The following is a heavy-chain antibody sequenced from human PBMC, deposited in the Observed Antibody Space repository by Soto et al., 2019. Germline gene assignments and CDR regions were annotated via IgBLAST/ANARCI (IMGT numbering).Heavy chain of an antibody. CDR1: GFTFSSYS. CDR2: ISSSSSTI. CDR3: ARVRSYYDRSGYYSYWYFDL. J-gene: IGHJ2*01. D-gene: IGHD3-22*01. V-gene: IGHV3-48*02. Sequence: LRLSCAASGFTFSSYSMNWVCQAPGKGLEWVSYISSSSSTIYYADSVKGRFTISRDNAKNSLYLQMNSLRDEDTAVYYCARVRSYYDRSGYYSYWYFDLWGRGTLVTVSS.